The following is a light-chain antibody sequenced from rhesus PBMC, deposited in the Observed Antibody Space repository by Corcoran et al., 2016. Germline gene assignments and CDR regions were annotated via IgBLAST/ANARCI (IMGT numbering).Light chain of an antibody. CDR1: QSLVHSNGNTY. Sequence: DVVMTQSPLALPITPGQPASISCRSSQSLVHSNGNTYLSWFQQKPGQPPRLLIYKVSNRYSGVPDRFSGSGAGTDFTLKISRVDAEDVGVYYCMQYTHIPTFGQGTKVEIK. V-gene: IGKV2-65*01. J-gene: IGKJ1*01. CDR3: MQYTHIPT. CDR2: KVS.